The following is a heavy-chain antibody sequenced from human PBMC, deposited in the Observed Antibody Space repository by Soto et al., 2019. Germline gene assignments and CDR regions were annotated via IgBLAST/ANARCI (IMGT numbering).Heavy chain of an antibody. CDR1: GFTFSSYA. V-gene: IGHV3-23*01. J-gene: IGHJ4*02. CDR2: ISGSGGST. CDR3: AKVDYSSGYPRTSYFDY. Sequence: GSLRLSCAASGFTFSSYAMSWVRQAPGKGLEWVSAISGSGGSTYYADSVKGRFTISRDNSKNTLYLQMNSLRAEDTAVYYCAKVDYSSGYPRTSYFDYWGQGTLVTVS. D-gene: IGHD3-22*01.